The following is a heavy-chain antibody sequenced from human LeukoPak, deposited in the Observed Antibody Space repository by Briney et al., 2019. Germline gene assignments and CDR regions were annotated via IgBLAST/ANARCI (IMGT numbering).Heavy chain of an antibody. Sequence: GGSLLLSFAAAGFTFSSYAMSWGRPAPGKGREWGSAIICSGGSTYYADSVKGRFTISRDNSKNTLYLQMNSLRAEDTAVYYCAKDRDCTNGVCYLGAFDIWGQGTMVTVSS. V-gene: IGHV3-23*01. CDR1: GFTFSSYA. CDR2: IICSGGST. CDR3: AKDRDCTNGVCYLGAFDI. D-gene: IGHD2-8*01. J-gene: IGHJ3*02.